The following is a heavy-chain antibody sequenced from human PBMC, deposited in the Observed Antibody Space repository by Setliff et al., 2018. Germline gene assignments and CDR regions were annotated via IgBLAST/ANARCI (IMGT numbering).Heavy chain of an antibody. CDR1: GGMSGTYS. V-gene: IGHV1-69*13. Sequence: ASVKVSCKASGGMSGTYSISWVRQAPEQGLEWMGAIIPIFGTPNYAQKFQDRVTITAGVSTSTAYMELSSPRSDDTAVYYCARDGAYCSGGSCYSFDYWGQGTPVTVPQ. J-gene: IGHJ4*02. CDR2: IIPIFGTP. D-gene: IGHD2-15*01. CDR3: ARDGAYCSGGSCYSFDY.